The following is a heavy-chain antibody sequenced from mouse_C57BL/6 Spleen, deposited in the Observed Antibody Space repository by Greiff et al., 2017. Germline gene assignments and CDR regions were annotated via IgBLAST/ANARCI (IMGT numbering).Heavy chain of an antibody. V-gene: IGHV5-6*02. CDR1: GFTFSSYG. J-gene: IGHJ2*01. CDR2: ISSGGSYT. D-gene: IGHD4-1*01. CDR3: ARRSNMYYFDY. Sequence: EVKLVESGGDLVKPGGSLKLSCAASGFTFSSYGMSWVRQTPDKRLEWVATISSGGSYTYYPDSVKGRFPISRDNAKNTLYLQMSSLKSEDTAMYYCARRSNMYYFDYWGQGTTLTVSS.